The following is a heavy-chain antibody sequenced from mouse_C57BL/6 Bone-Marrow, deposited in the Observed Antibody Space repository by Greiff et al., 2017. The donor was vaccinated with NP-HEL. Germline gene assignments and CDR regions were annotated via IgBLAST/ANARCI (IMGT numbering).Heavy chain of an antibody. D-gene: IGHD1-1*01. V-gene: IGHV1-85*01. Sequence: VQLVESGPELVKPGASVKLSCKASGYTFTSYDINWVKQRPGQGLEWIGWIYPRDGSTKYNEKFKGKATLTVDTSSSTAYMELHSLTSEDSAVYFCAHYYGSSYGSYWGQGTLVTVSA. CDR2: IYPRDGST. J-gene: IGHJ3*01. CDR3: AHYYGSSYGSY. CDR1: GYTFTSYD.